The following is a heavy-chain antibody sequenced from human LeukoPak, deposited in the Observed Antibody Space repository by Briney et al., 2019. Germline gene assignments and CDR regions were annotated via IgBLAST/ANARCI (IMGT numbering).Heavy chain of an antibody. CDR3: ARTPCSSTSCYEFGELLYDY. CDR2: INHSGST. D-gene: IGHD2-2*01. J-gene: IGHJ4*02. Sequence: SETLSLTCAVYGGSFSGYYWSWIRQPPGKGLEWIGEINHSGSTNYNPSLKSRVTISVDMSKNQFSLKLSSVTAADTAVYYCARTPCSSTSCYEFGELLYDYWGQGTLVTVSS. V-gene: IGHV4-34*01. CDR1: GGSFSGYY.